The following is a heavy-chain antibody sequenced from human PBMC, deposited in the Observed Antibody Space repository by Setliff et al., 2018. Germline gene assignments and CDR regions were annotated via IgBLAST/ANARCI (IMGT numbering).Heavy chain of an antibody. CDR2: IIPIFGAA. Sequence: SVKVSCKISGDTFRTYSINWVRQAPGQGLEWMGGIIPIFGAADYAQKFQGRVTITTDESASTSYMELISLRSDDTAVYYCARDQSPHYYHPASGDTFDSWGQGTLVT. J-gene: IGHJ3*01. CDR1: GDTFRTYS. D-gene: IGHD1-26*01. V-gene: IGHV1-69*05. CDR3: ARDQSPHYYHPASGDTFDS.